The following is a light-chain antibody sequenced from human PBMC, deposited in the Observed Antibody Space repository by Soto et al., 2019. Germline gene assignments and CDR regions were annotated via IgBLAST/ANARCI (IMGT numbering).Light chain of an antibody. CDR3: AAWDDSLSGVV. V-gene: IGLV1-47*01. CDR1: SSNIGSNY. J-gene: IGLJ2*01. Sequence: QSVLTQPPSASGTPGQRVTISCSGSSSNIGSNYVSWYQQLPGTAPKLLIYRNNQPPSGVPDRFSGSKSGTSASLAISGLRSEDEADYYCAAWDDSLSGVVFGGGTKLTVL. CDR2: RNN.